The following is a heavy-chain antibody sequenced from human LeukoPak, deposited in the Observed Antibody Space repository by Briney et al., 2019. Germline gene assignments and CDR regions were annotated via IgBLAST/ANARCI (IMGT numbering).Heavy chain of an antibody. CDR1: GCSFKTYW. Sequence: GESLKISCKGSGCSFKTYWIGWVRQMPRKGLEWMGIIYPGDSDTRYNPSFQGQVTISADKSTSTAYVQWSSLKASDTATYYCARPNGRQLWSWYFDYWGQGTLVTVSS. CDR3: ARPNGRQLWSWYFDY. D-gene: IGHD5-18*01. J-gene: IGHJ4*02. V-gene: IGHV5-51*01. CDR2: IYPGDSDT.